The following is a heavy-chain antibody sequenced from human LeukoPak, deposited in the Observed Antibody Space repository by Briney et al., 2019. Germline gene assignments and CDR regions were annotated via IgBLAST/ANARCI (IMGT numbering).Heavy chain of an antibody. Sequence: GASVKVSCKASGYTFISYDINWVRQATGQGLEWMGWMNPNSGNTGYAQKFQGRVTITWNTSISTAYMEPSSLRSEDTAVYYCARGYCSSTSCGYYGYWGQGTLVTVSS. D-gene: IGHD2-2*01. CDR2: MNPNSGNT. CDR1: GYTFISYD. J-gene: IGHJ4*02. CDR3: ARGYCSSTSCGYYGY. V-gene: IGHV1-8*03.